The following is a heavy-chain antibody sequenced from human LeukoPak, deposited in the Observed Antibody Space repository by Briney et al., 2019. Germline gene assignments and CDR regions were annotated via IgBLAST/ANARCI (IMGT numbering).Heavy chain of an antibody. V-gene: IGHV7-4-1*02. CDR2: INTNTGNP. D-gene: IGHD4-17*01. CDR3: ARDAHGDYSRGTLNDY. CDR1: GYTFTSYA. Sequence: ASVKVSCKASGYTFTSYAMNWVRQAPGQGLEWMGWINTNTGNPTYAQGFTGRFVFSLDTSVSTAYLQISSLKAEDTAVYYCARDAHGDYSRGTLNDYWGQGTLVTVSS. J-gene: IGHJ4*02.